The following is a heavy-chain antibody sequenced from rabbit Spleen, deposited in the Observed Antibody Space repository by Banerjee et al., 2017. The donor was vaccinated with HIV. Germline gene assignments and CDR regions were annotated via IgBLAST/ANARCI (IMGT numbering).Heavy chain of an antibody. Sequence: EESGGGLVQPEGSLTLTCTASGLDFSSSYWICWVRQAPGKGLEWIGCINTGTGGIYYASWAKGRFTISKSSSTTVTLQMTSLTVADTATYFCARSTGTWPVAFDPWGQGTLVTVS. CDR3: ARSTGTWPVAFDP. CDR1: GLDFSSSYW. V-gene: IGHV1S45*01. D-gene: IGHD7-1*01. J-gene: IGHJ2*01. CDR2: INTGTGGI.